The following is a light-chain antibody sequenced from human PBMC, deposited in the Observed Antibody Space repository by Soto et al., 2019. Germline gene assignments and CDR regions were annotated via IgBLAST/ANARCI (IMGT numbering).Light chain of an antibody. CDR3: QQYHTYWWT. Sequence: DSPMTQSPSTLSASVGDRVTITCRASQTIINWLAWYQQKPGKAPKLLIYKASTLECELKSKFGGSGAEAEFTFTISSLQHDDAATYYCQQYHTYWWTFGEGTKVEIK. CDR2: KAS. J-gene: IGKJ1*01. CDR1: QTIINW. V-gene: IGKV1-5*03.